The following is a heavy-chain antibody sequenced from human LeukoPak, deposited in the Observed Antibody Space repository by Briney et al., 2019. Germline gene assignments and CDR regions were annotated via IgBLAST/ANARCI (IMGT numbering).Heavy chain of an antibody. J-gene: IGHJ4*02. D-gene: IGHD3-3*01. CDR1: GGSFSGYY. Sequence: PSETLSLTCAVYGGSFSGYYWSWIRQPPGKGLEWIGEINHSGSTNYNTSLKSRVTISVDTSKNQFSLKLSSVTAADTAVYYCASLPYYDFWSGYYMGISVWGQGTLVTVSS. V-gene: IGHV4-34*01. CDR2: INHSGST. CDR3: ASLPYYDFWSGYYMGISV.